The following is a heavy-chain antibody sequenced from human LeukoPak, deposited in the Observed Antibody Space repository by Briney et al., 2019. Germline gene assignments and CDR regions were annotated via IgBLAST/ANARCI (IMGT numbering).Heavy chain of an antibody. CDR2: ISGSGGST. CDR1: GFTFSSYA. CDR3: AKETAAIGWFDP. J-gene: IGHJ5*02. V-gene: IGHV3-23*01. Sequence: GGSMRLSCAASGFTFSSYAMSWVRQTPGKGLEWVSAISGSGGSTYYADSVKGRFTISRDNSKNTLYLQMNSLRAEDTAVYYCAKETAAIGWFDPWGQGTLVTVSS. D-gene: IGHD2-2*02.